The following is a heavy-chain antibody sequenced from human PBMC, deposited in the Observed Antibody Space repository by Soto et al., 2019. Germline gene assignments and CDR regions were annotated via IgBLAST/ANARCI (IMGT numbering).Heavy chain of an antibody. CDR1: GGTFRSNA. CDR2: LIPIFGTT. D-gene: IGHD3-10*01. V-gene: IGHV1-69*01. J-gene: IGHJ6*02. CDR3: ASLPSFYYGSGYGMDV. Sequence: QVQLVQSGTEVKKPGSSVKVSCKASGGTFRSNAISWVRQAPGQGLEWMGGLIPIFGTTNYAQKFQGRVTITADASASTAYMELSSLRSDDTAEYYCASLPSFYYGSGYGMDVWGQGTTVTVSS.